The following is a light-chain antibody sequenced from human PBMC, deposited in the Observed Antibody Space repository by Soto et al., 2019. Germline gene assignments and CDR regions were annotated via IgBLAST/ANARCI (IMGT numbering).Light chain of an antibody. CDR1: SSDVGTYIS. Sequence: QSALTQPPSVSGSPGQSVSISCTGTSSDVGTYISVSWYQQPPGTAPKLIIYAVNNRPSGVPDRFSGSKSGNTASLTISGLQAEDEADYYCSLYVSRSTSFVFGNGTKVTVL. J-gene: IGLJ1*01. CDR2: AVN. CDR3: SLYVSRSTSFV. V-gene: IGLV2-18*01.